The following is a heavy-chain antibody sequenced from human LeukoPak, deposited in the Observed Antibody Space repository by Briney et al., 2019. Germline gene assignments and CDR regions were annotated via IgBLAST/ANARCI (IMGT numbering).Heavy chain of an antibody. CDR3: AKNCGHCLDGVCHNYYMDV. CDR2: VSGSAGRT. V-gene: IGHV3-23*01. Sequence: GGSLRLSCAASGFTFSSFAMTWVHQAPGKGLEWVSTVSGSAGRTDYADSVKGRFTISRDNLKNTLYLQMNGLRAEDTALYYCAKNCGHCLDGVCHNYYMDVWGRGTTVTVSS. J-gene: IGHJ6*03. CDR1: GFTFSSFA. D-gene: IGHD2-8*02.